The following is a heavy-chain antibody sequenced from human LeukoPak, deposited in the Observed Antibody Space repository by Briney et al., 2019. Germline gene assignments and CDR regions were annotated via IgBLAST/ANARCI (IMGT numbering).Heavy chain of an antibody. Sequence: ASVKVSCKASGYTFTSYDLNWVRQAAGQGLEWLGWMSPNTGKTGYAQKFQGRVTMTRDTSIDTAYMELSRLRSDDTAVYYCARVPIYYYYGMDVWGQGTTVTVSS. CDR2: MSPNTGKT. D-gene: IGHD2-21*01. J-gene: IGHJ6*02. CDR3: ARVPIYYYYGMDV. V-gene: IGHV1-8*01. CDR1: GYTFTSYD.